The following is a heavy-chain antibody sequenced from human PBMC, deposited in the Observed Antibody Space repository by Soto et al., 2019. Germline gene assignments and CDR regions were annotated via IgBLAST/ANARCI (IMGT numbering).Heavy chain of an antibody. J-gene: IGHJ4*02. Sequence: ASAKVSCKASGYTFTNYAIHWVRQAPGQGLEWIGWLNAGTGNSNTKYSQKFQGRVTITTDTSASTAYIVLSSLRSEDTAVYYCARVFGLYSSGWYGYWGQGALVTVSS. V-gene: IGHV1-3*01. CDR3: ARVFGLYSSGWYGY. D-gene: IGHD6-19*01. CDR1: GYTFTNYA. CDR2: LNAGTGNSNT.